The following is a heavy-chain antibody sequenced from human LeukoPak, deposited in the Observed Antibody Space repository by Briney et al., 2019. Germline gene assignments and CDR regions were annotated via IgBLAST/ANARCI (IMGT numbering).Heavy chain of an antibody. CDR3: ARDNFRIAAAANWFDP. J-gene: IGHJ5*02. Sequence: SETLSLTCTVSGGSISSYYWSWLRQPAGKGLEWFGRIYTSGSTNYNPSLKSRVTISVDTSKTQFSLKLSSVTAADTAVYYCARDNFRIAAAANWFDPGGQGTLVTVSS. D-gene: IGHD6-13*01. V-gene: IGHV4-4*07. CDR2: IYTSGST. CDR1: GGSISSYY.